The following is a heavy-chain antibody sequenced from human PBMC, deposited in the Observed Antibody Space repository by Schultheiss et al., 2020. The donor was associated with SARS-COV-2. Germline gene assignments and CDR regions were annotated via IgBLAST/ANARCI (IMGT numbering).Heavy chain of an antibody. Sequence: ASVKVSCKASGYTFTGYYMHWVRQATGQGLEWMGWMNPNSGYTGYAQKLQGRVTMTTDTSTSTAYMELSSLRSEDTAVYYCARDPLGRWLPSGYGMDVWGQGTTVTVSS. CDR2: MNPNSGYT. J-gene: IGHJ6*02. CDR1: GYTFTGYY. V-gene: IGHV1-8*02. CDR3: ARDPLGRWLPSGYGMDV. D-gene: IGHD3-22*01.